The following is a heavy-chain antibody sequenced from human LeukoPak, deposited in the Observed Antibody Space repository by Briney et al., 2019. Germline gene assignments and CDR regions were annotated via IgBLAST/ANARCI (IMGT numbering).Heavy chain of an antibody. J-gene: IGHJ4*02. Sequence: GGSLRLSCAASGFTFSSYAMSWVRQAPGKGLEWVSAISGSGGSTYYADSVKGRFTISRDNSKNTLYLQMNGLRAEDTAVYYCAKAGYGDYVERYFGYWGQGTLVTVSS. V-gene: IGHV3-23*01. CDR3: AKAGYGDYVERYFGY. CDR2: ISGSGGST. D-gene: IGHD4-17*01. CDR1: GFTFSSYA.